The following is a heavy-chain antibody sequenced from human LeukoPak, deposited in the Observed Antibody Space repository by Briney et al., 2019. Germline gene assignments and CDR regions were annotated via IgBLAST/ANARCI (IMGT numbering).Heavy chain of an antibody. CDR2: INGYGSDT. CDR1: GLSFDSYW. V-gene: IGHV3-74*01. D-gene: IGHD1-26*01. J-gene: IGHJ4*02. Sequence: GGSLRLSCAGSGLSFDSYWMHWVRQAPGKGLVWVSRINGYGSDTSYADFVKGRFTISRDNAKNTVYLQVNSLRAEDTAVFYCTRGGSGTYGEFDYWGQATLVTVSS. CDR3: TRGGSGTYGEFDY.